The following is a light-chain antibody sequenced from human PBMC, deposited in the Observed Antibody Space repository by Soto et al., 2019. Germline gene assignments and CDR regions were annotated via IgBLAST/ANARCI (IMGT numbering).Light chain of an antibody. Sequence: EVGLTQSPGTLSLAPGERATLSCRASQSVSNSYLAWYQQKPGQAPRLLIYGASSRATGIPDRFSGSGSGTDFTLTISRLEPEDLAVYYCQQYGSSPRTFGQGTKLEI. CDR1: QSVSNSY. CDR3: QQYGSSPRT. J-gene: IGKJ2*01. V-gene: IGKV3-20*01. CDR2: GAS.